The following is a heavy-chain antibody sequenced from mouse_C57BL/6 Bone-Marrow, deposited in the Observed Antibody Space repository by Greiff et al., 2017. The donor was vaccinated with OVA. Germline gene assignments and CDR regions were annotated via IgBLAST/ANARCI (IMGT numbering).Heavy chain of an antibody. CDR1: GYTFTSYW. J-gene: IGHJ2*01. Sequence: QVQLKQPGAELVMPGASVKLSCKASGYTFTSYWMHWVKQRPGQGLEWIGEIDPSDSYTNYNQKFKGKSTLTVDKSSSTAYMQLSSLTSEDSAVYYGSTFITTGVEYYFDYWGQGTTLTVSS. D-gene: IGHD1-1*01. CDR2: IDPSDSYT. V-gene: IGHV1-69*01. CDR3: STFITTGVEYYFDY.